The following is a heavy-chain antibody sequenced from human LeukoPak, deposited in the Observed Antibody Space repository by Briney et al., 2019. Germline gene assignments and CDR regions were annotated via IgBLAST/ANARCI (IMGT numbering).Heavy chain of an antibody. V-gene: IGHV3-23*01. Sequence: GGSLRLSCAASGFTFSSYAMSWVRQAPGKGLEWVSAISGSGGSTYYADSVKGRFTISRDNSKNTLYLQMNSLRAEDTAVYYCAKELRGYSGYGEISYGMDVWGQGTTVTVSS. CDR2: ISGSGGST. CDR1: GFTFSSYA. J-gene: IGHJ6*02. CDR3: AKELRGYSGYGEISYGMDV. D-gene: IGHD5-12*01.